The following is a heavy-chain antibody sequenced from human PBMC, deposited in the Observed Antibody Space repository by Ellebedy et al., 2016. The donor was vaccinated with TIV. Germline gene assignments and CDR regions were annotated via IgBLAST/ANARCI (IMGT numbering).Heavy chain of an antibody. CDR2: ISGDGGST. Sequence: GGSLRLSCAASGFTFADYAMHWVRQAPGKGLEWVSLISGDGGSTYYADSVRGRFTISRDNAKNSLYLQMNSLRVEDTAVYYCARELSWSGRDYWGQGTLVTVSS. CDR1: GFTFADYA. J-gene: IGHJ4*02. CDR3: ARELSWSGRDY. D-gene: IGHD3-3*01. V-gene: IGHV3-43*02.